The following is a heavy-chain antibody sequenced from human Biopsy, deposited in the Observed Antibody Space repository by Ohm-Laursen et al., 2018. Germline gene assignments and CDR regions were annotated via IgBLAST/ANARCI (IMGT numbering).Heavy chain of an antibody. Sequence: SQRLSRTATGVSFSDHHKRWIRQAPGRGQEWVSYISGGGTIYYGDSMKGRVTISRDNAKNSLYLQMHSLRAEDTAVYYCARDTRWSPFSVDVWGQGATVPVSS. J-gene: IGHJ6*02. CDR1: GVSFSDHH. V-gene: IGHV3-11*01. CDR3: ARDTRWSPFSVDV. CDR2: ISGGGTI. D-gene: IGHD4-23*01.